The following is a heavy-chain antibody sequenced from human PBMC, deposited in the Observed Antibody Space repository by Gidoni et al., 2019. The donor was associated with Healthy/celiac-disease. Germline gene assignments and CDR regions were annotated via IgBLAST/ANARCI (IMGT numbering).Heavy chain of an antibody. CDR1: GFTFSSYA. CDR2: ISGSGGST. J-gene: IGHJ4*02. Sequence: EVQLLESGGGLVQPGGSLRLSCAASGFTFSSYAMSWVRQAPGKGLEWVSAISGSGGSTYYADSVKGRFTISRDNSKNTLYLQMNSLRAEDTAVYYCANGDYGGFLFAYWGQGTLVTVSS. D-gene: IGHD4-17*01. V-gene: IGHV3-23*01. CDR3: ANGDYGGFLFAY.